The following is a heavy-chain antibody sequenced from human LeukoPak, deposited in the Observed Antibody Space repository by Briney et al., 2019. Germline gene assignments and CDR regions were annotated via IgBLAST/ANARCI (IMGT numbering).Heavy chain of an antibody. Sequence: GGSLRLSCAASGFTFSSYGMHWVRQAPGKGLEWVAVISYDGSNKYYADSVKGRFTISRDNSKNTLYLQMNSLRAEDTAVYYCAKAFYGSGSYYPGYYYYYGMDVWGQGTTVTVSS. D-gene: IGHD3-10*01. V-gene: IGHV3-30*18. CDR2: ISYDGSNK. J-gene: IGHJ6*02. CDR3: AKAFYGSGSYYPGYYYYYGMDV. CDR1: GFTFSSYG.